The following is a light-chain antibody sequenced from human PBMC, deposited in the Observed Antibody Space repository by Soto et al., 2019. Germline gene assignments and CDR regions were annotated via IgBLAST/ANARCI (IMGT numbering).Light chain of an antibody. CDR3: SSYAGSNNAYV. J-gene: IGLJ1*01. CDR1: SSDVGGYNY. V-gene: IGLV2-8*01. CDR2: EVS. Sequence: QSVLTQPPSASGSPGQSVTFSCPGTSSDVGGYNYVSWYQQHPGKAPKLMIYEVSKRPSGVPDRFSGSKSGNTASLTVSGLQAEDEADYYCSSYAGSNNAYVFGTGTKVTVL.